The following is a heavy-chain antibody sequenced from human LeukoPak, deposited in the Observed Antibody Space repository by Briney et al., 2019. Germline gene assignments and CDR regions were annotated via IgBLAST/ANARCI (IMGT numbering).Heavy chain of an antibody. D-gene: IGHD3-10*01. Sequence: GGSLRLSCAVSGFTVNNNYMSWVRQAPGKGLEWVSVIYSGGSTYDADSVKGRFTISRDTSKNTLYLQMNSLRAEDTAVYYCARDARGYYIELWGQGTLVTVSS. CDR3: ARDARGYYIEL. V-gene: IGHV3-66*01. CDR2: IYSGGST. J-gene: IGHJ5*02. CDR1: GFTVNNNY.